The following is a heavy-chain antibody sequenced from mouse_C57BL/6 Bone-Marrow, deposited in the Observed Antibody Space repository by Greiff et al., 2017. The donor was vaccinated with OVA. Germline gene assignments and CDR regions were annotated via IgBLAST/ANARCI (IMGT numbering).Heavy chain of an antibody. CDR2: IYPGDGDT. J-gene: IGHJ2*01. CDR1: GYAFSSYW. V-gene: IGHV1-80*01. D-gene: IGHD6-5*01. CDR3: ARWPKISLTFFDY. Sequence: LEESGAELVKPGASVKISCKASGYAFSSYWMNWVKQRPGKGLEWIGQIYPGDGDTNYNGKFKGKATLTADKSSSTAYMQLSSLTSEDSAVYFCARWPKISLTFFDYWGQGTTLTVSS.